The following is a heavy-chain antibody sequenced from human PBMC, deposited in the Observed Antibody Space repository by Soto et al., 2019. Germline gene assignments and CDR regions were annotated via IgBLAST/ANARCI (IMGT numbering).Heavy chain of an antibody. CDR1: GYTLTELS. CDR2: FDPEDGET. CDR3: ATRPDIVPAAIFPFDP. J-gene: IGHJ5*02. Sequence: ASVKVSCKVSGYTLTELSMHWVRQAPGKGLEWMGGFDPEDGETIYAQKFQGRVTMTEDTSTDTAYMELSSLRSEDTAVYYCATRPDIVPAAIFPFDPWGQGTLVTVSS. V-gene: IGHV1-24*01. D-gene: IGHD2-2*01.